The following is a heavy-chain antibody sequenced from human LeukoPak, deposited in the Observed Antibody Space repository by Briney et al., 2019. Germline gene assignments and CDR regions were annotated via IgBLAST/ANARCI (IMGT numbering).Heavy chain of an antibody. V-gene: IGHV3-30*18. CDR2: ISYDESDK. Sequence: GRSLRLSCAASGFTFSNYGMHWVRQAPGKGLEWVAVISYDESDKYYADSVKGRFTISRDNSKNTLYLQMNSLRPEDTAVYYCAKGVVAATNAAYYGMDVWGQETTVTVSS. CDR3: AKGVVAATNAAYYGMDV. CDR1: GFTFSNYG. D-gene: IGHD2-15*01. J-gene: IGHJ6*02.